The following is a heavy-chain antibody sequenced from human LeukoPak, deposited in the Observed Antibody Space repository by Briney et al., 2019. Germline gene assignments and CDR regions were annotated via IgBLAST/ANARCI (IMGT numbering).Heavy chain of an antibody. V-gene: IGHV1-46*01. CDR2: INPSGGST. J-gene: IGHJ4*02. D-gene: IGHD1-26*01. CDR3: AREEGTVGATTDYYFDY. CDR1: EYTFTSYY. Sequence: ASVNVSCTASEYTFTSYYMHWVRQAPGQGPEWMGIINPSGGSTSYAKKFQGRVTMTRDMSTSTVYMELSSLRSEDTAVYYCAREEGTVGATTDYYFDYWGQGTLVTVSS.